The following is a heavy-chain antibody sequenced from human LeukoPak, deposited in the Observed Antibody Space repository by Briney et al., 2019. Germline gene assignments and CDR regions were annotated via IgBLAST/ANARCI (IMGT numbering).Heavy chain of an antibody. D-gene: IGHD6-13*01. J-gene: IGHJ1*01. CDR1: GYTFTGYY. V-gene: IGHV1-2*02. Sequence: ASVKVSCKASGYTFTGYYMHWVRQAPGQGLEWMGWINPNSGGTNYAQKFQGRVTMTRDTSISTAYMELSRLRSDDTAVYYCARGRGSSWYIGGYFQHWGQGTLVTVSS. CDR2: INPNSGGT. CDR3: ARGRGSSWYIGGYFQH.